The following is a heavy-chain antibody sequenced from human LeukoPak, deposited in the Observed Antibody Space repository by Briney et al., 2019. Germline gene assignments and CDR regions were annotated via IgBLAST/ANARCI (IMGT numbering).Heavy chain of an antibody. D-gene: IGHD5-18*01. V-gene: IGHV4-61*01. Sequence: PSETLSLTCTVSGGSVSSGSYYWSWIRQPPGKGLEWIGYIYYSGSTNYNPSLKSRVTISVDTSKNQFSLKLSSVTAADTAVYYCARVRGYSYGYVGFDYWGQGTLVTVPS. CDR1: GGSVSSGSYY. J-gene: IGHJ4*02. CDR3: ARVRGYSYGYVGFDY. CDR2: IYYSGST.